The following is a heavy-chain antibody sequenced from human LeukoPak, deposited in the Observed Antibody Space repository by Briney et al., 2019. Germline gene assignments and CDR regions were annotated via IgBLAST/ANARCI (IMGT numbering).Heavy chain of an antibody. D-gene: IGHD3-3*01. CDR2: ISYDGSNK. CDR1: GFTFSSYG. J-gene: IGHJ4*02. Sequence: GRSLRLSCAASGFTFSSYGMHWVRQAPGKGLEWVAVISYDGSNKYYADSVKGRFTISRDNSKNTLYLQMNSLRAEDTAVYYCANEKYYDPWGYFDYWGQGTLVTVSS. V-gene: IGHV3-30*18. CDR3: ANEKYYDPWGYFDY.